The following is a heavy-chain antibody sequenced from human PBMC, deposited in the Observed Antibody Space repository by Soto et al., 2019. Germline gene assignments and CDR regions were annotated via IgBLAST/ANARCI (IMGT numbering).Heavy chain of an antibody. J-gene: IGHJ4*02. V-gene: IGHV3-23*01. D-gene: IGHD1-26*01. CDR2: INGNGRSK. CDR3: AKGRVVGVTTCPDF. CDR1: GFTFSNFA. Sequence: EVQLLASGGGLVQPGGSLRLSCAASGFTFSNFAMSWYRQAPGKGLEWVSVINGNGRSKYHADSVQGRFTISRDNSKNALYLQMNSLRAGDTALYYCAKGRVVGVTTCPDFWGQGTLVTVSS.